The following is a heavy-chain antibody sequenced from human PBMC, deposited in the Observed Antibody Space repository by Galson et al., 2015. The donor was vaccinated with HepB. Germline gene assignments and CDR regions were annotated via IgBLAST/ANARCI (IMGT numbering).Heavy chain of an antibody. V-gene: IGHV1-46*04. CDR1: GYTFTSYY. CDR2: INPSGGGT. D-gene: IGHD1-26*01. J-gene: IGHJ3*02. Sequence: SVKVSCKASGYTFTSYYMHWVRQAPGQGLEWMGIINPSGGGTSYAQKLQGRVTMTRDTSTSTVYMELSSLRSEDTAVYYCARDLGSYRKGEAFDIWGQGTMVTVSS. CDR3: ARDLGSYRKGEAFDI.